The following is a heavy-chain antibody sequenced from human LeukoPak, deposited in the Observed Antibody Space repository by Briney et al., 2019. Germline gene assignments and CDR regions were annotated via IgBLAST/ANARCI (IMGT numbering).Heavy chain of an antibody. Sequence: GGSLRLSCAASGFTFSSYGMNWVRQAPGKGLEWVSSISSSSSYIYYADSVKGRFTISRDNAKNSLYLQMNSLRAEDTAVYYCARDTLVRYSSSWYSYYFDYWGQGTLVTVSS. V-gene: IGHV3-21*01. CDR2: ISSSSSYI. J-gene: IGHJ4*02. D-gene: IGHD6-13*01. CDR3: ARDTLVRYSSSWYSYYFDY. CDR1: GFTFSSYG.